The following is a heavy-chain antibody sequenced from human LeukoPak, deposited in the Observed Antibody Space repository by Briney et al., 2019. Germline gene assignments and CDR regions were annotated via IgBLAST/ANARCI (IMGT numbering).Heavy chain of an antibody. CDR2: IIPILGTA. V-gene: IGHV1-69*01. CDR3: ARDLSPRTPMVRGVISDWFDP. CDR1: GGTFSSYA. D-gene: IGHD3-10*01. J-gene: IGHJ5*02. Sequence: SVKVSCKASGGTFSSYAISWVRQAPGQGLEWMGGIIPILGTANYAQKFQGRVTITADESTSTAYMELSSLRSEDTAVYYCARDLSPRTPMVRGVISDWFDPWGQGTLVTVSS.